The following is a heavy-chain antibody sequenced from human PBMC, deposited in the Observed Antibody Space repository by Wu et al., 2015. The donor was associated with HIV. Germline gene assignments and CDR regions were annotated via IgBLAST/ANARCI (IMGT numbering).Heavy chain of an antibody. V-gene: IGHV1-18*01. CDR1: GYTFTSYG. CDR3: ARRGAEVGVIMIVESTYFDT. D-gene: IGHD3-22*01. J-gene: IGHJ5*02. CDR2: ISAYNGNT. Sequence: QVQLVQSGAEVKKPGASVKVSCKASGYTFTSYGISWVRQAPGQGLEWMGWISAYNGNTNYAQKLQGRVTMTTDTSTSTAYMELRSLRSDDTAVYFCARRGAEVGVIMIVESTYFDTWGQGTLVTVSS.